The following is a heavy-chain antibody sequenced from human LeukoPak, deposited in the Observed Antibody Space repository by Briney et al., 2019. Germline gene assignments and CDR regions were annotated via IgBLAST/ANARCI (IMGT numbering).Heavy chain of an antibody. D-gene: IGHD2-15*01. J-gene: IGHJ4*02. Sequence: PGGSLRLSCAASGFTFNSYGMHWVRQAPGKGLEWVAVILYDGSKKDYADSVEGRFTISRDNSKNTLYLQMNSLRAEDTAVYYCARTPGLLGYCSGGSCYLDYWGQGTLVTVSS. V-gene: IGHV3-33*05. CDR1: GFTFNSYG. CDR3: ARTPGLLGYCSGGSCYLDY. CDR2: ILYDGSKK.